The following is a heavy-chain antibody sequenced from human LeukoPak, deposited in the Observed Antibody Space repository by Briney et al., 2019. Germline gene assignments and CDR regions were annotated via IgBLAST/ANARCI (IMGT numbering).Heavy chain of an antibody. V-gene: IGHV4-59*08. CDR3: ARLNYYDSAYFFDY. CDR2: VSYSGGT. J-gene: IGHJ4*02. Sequence: PSETLSLTSTVSGGTIISYYWSWIRQPPGEGLEWIGYVSYSGGTNYNPSLKSRVTVSVDTSKNQFSLKLSSVTAADTAVYYCARLNYYDSAYFFDYWGQGTLVTVSS. D-gene: IGHD3-10*01. CDR1: GGTIISYY.